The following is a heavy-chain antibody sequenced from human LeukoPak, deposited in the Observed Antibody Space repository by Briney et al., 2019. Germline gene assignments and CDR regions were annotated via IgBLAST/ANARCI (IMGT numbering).Heavy chain of an antibody. Sequence: GESLKISCKGSGYTFTNYWIGWVRQMPGKGLEWMGIIYPVDSDTRYSPSFEGQVTMSVDKSISTAYLQWSSLKASDTAMYYCARHLPDRLYASPHLDHWGQGTLVTVSS. CDR3: ARHLPDRLYASPHLDH. V-gene: IGHV5-51*01. CDR1: GYTFTNYW. J-gene: IGHJ4*02. D-gene: IGHD2/OR15-2a*01. CDR2: IYPVDSDT.